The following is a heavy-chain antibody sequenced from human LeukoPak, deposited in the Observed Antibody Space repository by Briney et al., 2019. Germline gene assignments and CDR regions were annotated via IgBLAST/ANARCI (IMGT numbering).Heavy chain of an antibody. CDR3: ATDKRGRYFDWLLYY. CDR2: FDPEDGET. V-gene: IGHV1-24*01. J-gene: IGHJ4*02. D-gene: IGHD3-9*01. CDR1: GYTLTDLS. Sequence: EASVKVSCKVSGYTLTDLSMHWVRQPPGKGLEWMGGFDPEDGETIYAQKFQGRVTMTEDTSTDTAYMELSSLRSEDTAVYYCATDKRGRYFDWLLYYWGEATLVTVSS.